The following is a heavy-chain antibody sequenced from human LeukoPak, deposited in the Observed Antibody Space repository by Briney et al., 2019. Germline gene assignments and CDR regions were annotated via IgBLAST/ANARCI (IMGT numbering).Heavy chain of an antibody. CDR1: GFTFSLAW. V-gene: IGHV3-30*03. D-gene: IGHD3-3*01. CDR2: ISNDGSRK. J-gene: IGHJ4*02. Sequence: GGSLRLSCTASGFTFSLAWMSWVRQAPGKGLEWVAIISNDGSRKYYAHSVEGRFTISRDNSKNTLYLQMDSLRAEDTAVYYCARDRAWNYFDYWGQGTLVTVSS. CDR3: ARDRAWNYFDY.